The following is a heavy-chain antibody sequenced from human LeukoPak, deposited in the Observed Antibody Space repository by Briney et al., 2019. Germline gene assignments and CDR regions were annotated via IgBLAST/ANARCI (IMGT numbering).Heavy chain of an antibody. CDR2: IIPLFGTA. D-gene: IGHD3-3*01. J-gene: IGHJ1*01. V-gene: IGHV1-69*05. CDR1: GGTLGSHG. Sequence: ASVKVSCKASGGTLGSHGISWVRQAPGQGLEWMGGIIPLFGTANYAQKFQGRLTITTDESTNTAYMELSSLGSEDTAVYYCARVTYYDFWSAYWYFQLWGQGTPVTVSS. CDR3: ARVTYYDFWSAYWYFQL.